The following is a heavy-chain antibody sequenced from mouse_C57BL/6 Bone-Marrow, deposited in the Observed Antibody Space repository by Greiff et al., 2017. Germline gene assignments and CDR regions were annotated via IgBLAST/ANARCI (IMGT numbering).Heavy chain of an antibody. Sequence: QVQLQQPGAELVKPGASVKMSCKASGYTFTSYWITWVKQRPGQGLEWIGDIYPGSGSTNYNEKFKSKATLTVDTSSSTAYMQLSSLTSEDSAVYYCARSGTGTRWDFDVWGTGTTLTVSS. CDR2: IYPGSGST. D-gene: IGHD4-1*01. CDR1: GYTFTSYW. J-gene: IGHJ1*03. V-gene: IGHV1-55*01. CDR3: ARSGTGTRWDFDV.